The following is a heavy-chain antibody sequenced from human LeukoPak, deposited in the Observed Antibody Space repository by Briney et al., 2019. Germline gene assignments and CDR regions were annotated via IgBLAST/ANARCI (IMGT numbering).Heavy chain of an antibody. CDR3: ARVWPCINGVCPDVFEY. Sequence: ASVKVSCRASGYTFTSYYMHWLRQAPGQGLEWMGIINPSGGSTSYAQKFQGRVTMTRDTSTSTVYMELSRLRSDDTAVYYCARVWPCINGVCPDVFEYWGQGTRVTVSS. D-gene: IGHD2-8*01. CDR2: INPSGGST. V-gene: IGHV1-46*01. CDR1: GYTFTSYY. J-gene: IGHJ4*02.